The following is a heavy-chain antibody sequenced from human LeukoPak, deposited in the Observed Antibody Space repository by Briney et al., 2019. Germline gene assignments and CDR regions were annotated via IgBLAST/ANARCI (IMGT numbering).Heavy chain of an antibody. CDR1: GFTFRNYV. J-gene: IGHJ4*02. Sequence: GGSLRLSCVASGFTFRNYVIHWVRQAPGKGLEWVAVTSSDLNVKLYADSVKGRFTISRDNSRSTLYLQMNSLRPEDTAIYYCAREGYYGSGSPPSLYFDYWGQGTLVTVSS. CDR2: TSSDLNVK. CDR3: AREGYYGSGSPPSLYFDY. V-gene: IGHV3-30-3*01. D-gene: IGHD3-10*01.